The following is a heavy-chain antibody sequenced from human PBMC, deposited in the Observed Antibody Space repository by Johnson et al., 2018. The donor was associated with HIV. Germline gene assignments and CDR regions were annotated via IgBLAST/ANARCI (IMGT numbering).Heavy chain of an antibody. CDR2: ISYDGSNK. D-gene: IGHD3-3*01. J-gene: IGHJ3*02. V-gene: IGHV3-30-3*01. Sequence: QVQLVESGGGVVQPGRSLRLSSAASGFTFSSYAMHWVRQAPGKGLEWVAVISYDGSNKYYADSVKGRFTISRDNSKNTLYLQMNSLRAEDTAVYYCAGVRDYNFWSGQQSRHAFDIWGQGTMVTVSS. CDR3: AGVRDYNFWSGQQSRHAFDI. CDR1: GFTFSSYA.